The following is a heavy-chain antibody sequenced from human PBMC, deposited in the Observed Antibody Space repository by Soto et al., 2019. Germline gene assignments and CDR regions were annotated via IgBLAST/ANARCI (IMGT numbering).Heavy chain of an antibody. CDR1: GCSVSSGSYY. D-gene: IGHD2-2*01. Sequence: SETLSLTCTFSGCSVSSGSYYLNWIRQPPGKGLEWIGYIYSSGRTHYNPSLKSRVTISVDTSKSQFSLKLSSVTAADTAVYYCAREKDIVVVPAAIKGGQFDYWGQGTLVTVSS. CDR3: AREKDIVVVPAAIKGGQFDY. J-gene: IGHJ4*02. CDR2: IYSSGRT. V-gene: IGHV4-61*01.